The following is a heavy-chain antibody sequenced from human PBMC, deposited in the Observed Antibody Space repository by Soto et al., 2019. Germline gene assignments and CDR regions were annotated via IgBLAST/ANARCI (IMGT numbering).Heavy chain of an antibody. D-gene: IGHD1-7*01. J-gene: IGHJ6*02. CDR2: IYYSGNT. Sequence: QLQLQESGPGLVKPSETLSLTCSVSGGSISRTNYYWVWIRQSPGKGLEWIGSIYYSGNTHNHPSLKSRVTLSIDTSKNQFSLKLSSVTAADTAVYYCARQVVSGTTGGMDVWGLGTTVTVSS. CDR3: ARQVVSGTTGGMDV. V-gene: IGHV4-39*01. CDR1: GGSISRTNYY.